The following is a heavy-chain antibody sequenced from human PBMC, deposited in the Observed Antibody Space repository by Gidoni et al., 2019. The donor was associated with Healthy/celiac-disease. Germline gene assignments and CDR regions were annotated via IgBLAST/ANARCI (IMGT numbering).Heavy chain of an antibody. V-gene: IGHV5-10-1*03. CDR2: LDPSDSYT. D-gene: IGHD3-10*01. J-gene: IGHJ4*02. Sequence: EVQLVQSGAEVKTLGESLRISCKGYGYSVTSDWIRWVRQLLGKGLEWMGRLDPSDSYTNYHPSFQDHVTISADKAISTAYLQGSSLKASDTAMYYCARRGRWFGELLDFDYWGQGTLVTVSS. CDR3: ARRGRWFGELLDFDY. CDR1: GYSVTSDW.